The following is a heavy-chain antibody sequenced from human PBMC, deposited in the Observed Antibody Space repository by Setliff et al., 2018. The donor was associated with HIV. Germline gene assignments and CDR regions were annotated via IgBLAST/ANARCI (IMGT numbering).Heavy chain of an antibody. V-gene: IGHV1-3*01. J-gene: IGHJ3*02. CDR2: INPGNGNT. CDR3: AREPIGGDDAFDI. CDR1: GYTFTNYA. D-gene: IGHD2-21*02. Sequence: ASVKVSCKASGYTFTNYAIHWVRQAPGQRLEWMGWINPGNGNTKYSQKFQGRVTITRDTSATTAYMELSSLRSEDTAIFYCAREPIGGDDAFDIWGQGTTVTVSS.